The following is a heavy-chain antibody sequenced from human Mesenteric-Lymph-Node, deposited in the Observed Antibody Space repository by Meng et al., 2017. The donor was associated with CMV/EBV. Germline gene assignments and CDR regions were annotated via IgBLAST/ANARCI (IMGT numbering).Heavy chain of an antibody. CDR2: LYSAAGT. V-gene: IGHV3-23*03. Sequence: GESLKISCAASGFTFSSYAMSWVRQAPGKGLESVSVLYSAAGTYYADSVKGRFTISRDNSKNTLYLQMNSLRAEDTAVYYCARGDCSSTSCYYFDYWGQGTLVTVSS. D-gene: IGHD2-2*01. CDR1: GFTFSSYA. CDR3: ARGDCSSTSCYYFDY. J-gene: IGHJ4*02.